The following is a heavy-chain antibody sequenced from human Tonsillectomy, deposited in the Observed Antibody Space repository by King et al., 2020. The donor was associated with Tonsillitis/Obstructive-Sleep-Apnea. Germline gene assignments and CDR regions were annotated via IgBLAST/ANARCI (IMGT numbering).Heavy chain of an antibody. CDR1: GYSFTSYW. V-gene: IGHV5-51*01. CDR2: MYPGYSDT. D-gene: IGHD4-23*01. Sequence: VQLVESGAEVKKPGESLKISLKGSGYSFTSYWCGWVRQMPGKGRDCMGIMYPGYSDTRCSPSFQGKVTISADKSISTAYRQWSSLKASDTAMYYCARLAGGHPDAFDIWGQGTMVTVSS. J-gene: IGHJ3*02. CDR3: ARLAGGHPDAFDI.